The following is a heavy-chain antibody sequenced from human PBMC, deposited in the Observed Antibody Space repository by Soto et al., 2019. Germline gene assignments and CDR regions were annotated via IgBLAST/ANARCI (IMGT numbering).Heavy chain of an antibody. V-gene: IGHV2-5*02. CDR1: GFSLSTSGVG. J-gene: IGHJ4*02. CDR2: IYWDDDK. D-gene: IGHD6-13*01. CDR3: ARHKVYGAAAGTAYDY. Sequence: SGPTLVNPTQTLTLTCTFSGFSLSTSGVGVGWIRQPPGKALEWLALIYWDDDKRYSPSLKSRLTITKDTSKNQVVLTMTNMDPVDTAMYYCARHKVYGAAAGTAYDYWGQGTLVTVSS.